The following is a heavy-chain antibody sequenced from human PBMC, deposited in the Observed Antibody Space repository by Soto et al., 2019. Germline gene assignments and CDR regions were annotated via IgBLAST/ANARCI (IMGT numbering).Heavy chain of an antibody. CDR3: ASPPYYYDSSGYPGVFDY. V-gene: IGHV1-69*13. J-gene: IGHJ4*02. CDR2: IIPIFGTA. CDR1: GGTFSIYS. Sequence: SVKVSCKASGGTFSIYSISWVRQAPGQGLEWMGGIIPIFGTANYAQKFQGRVTITADESTSTAYMELSSLRSEDTAVYYCASPPYYYDSSGYPGVFDYWGQGTLVTVSS. D-gene: IGHD3-22*01.